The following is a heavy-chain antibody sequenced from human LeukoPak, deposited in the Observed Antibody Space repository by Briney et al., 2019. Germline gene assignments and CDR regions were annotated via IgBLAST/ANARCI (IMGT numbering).Heavy chain of an antibody. Sequence: PGGSLRLSCAASGFTFSSYGMHWVRQAPGKGLEWVAVIWYDGSNKYYADSVKGRFTISRDNSKNTLYLQMNSLRAEDTAVYYCAEGYRYSGYDREFDYWGQGTLVTVSS. V-gene: IGHV3-33*06. CDR2: IWYDGSNK. D-gene: IGHD5-12*01. CDR3: AEGYRYSGYDREFDY. CDR1: GFTFSSYG. J-gene: IGHJ4*02.